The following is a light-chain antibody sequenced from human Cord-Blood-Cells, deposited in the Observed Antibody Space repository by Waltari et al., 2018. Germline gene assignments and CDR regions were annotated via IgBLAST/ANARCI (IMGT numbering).Light chain of an antibody. V-gene: IGLV2-14*03. CDR3: SSYTSSSTWV. CDR1: SSDVGGYNY. J-gene: IGLJ3*02. CDR2: DVS. Sequence: QSALTQPASVSGSPGQSITISCTGTSSDVGGYNYVYWHQQHPGKAPKLMIYDVSNPPSGVSKRFSASKAGNTASLTISGLQAEDEADYYCSSYTSSSTWVFGGGTKLTVL.